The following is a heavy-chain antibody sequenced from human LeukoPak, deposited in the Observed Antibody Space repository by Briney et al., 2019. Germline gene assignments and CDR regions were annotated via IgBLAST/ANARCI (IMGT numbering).Heavy chain of an antibody. CDR3: ARDRTVYYYGMDV. D-gene: IGHD4-17*01. V-gene: IGHV3-30*03. CDR2: ISYDGSNK. Sequence: GRSLRLSCAASGFTFSSYGMHWVRQAPGKGLEWVAVISYDGSNKYYADSVKGRFTISRDNSKNTLYRQMNSLRAEDTAVYYCARDRTVYYYGMDVWGQGTTVTVSS. J-gene: IGHJ6*02. CDR1: GFTFSSYG.